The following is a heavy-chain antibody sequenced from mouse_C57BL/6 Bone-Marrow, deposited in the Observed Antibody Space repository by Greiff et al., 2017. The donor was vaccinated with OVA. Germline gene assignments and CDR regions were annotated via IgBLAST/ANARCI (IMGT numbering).Heavy chain of an antibody. V-gene: IGHV2-2*01. D-gene: IGHD1-1*01. J-gene: IGHJ4*01. CDR3: AFGDYYGSSYCAMDY. CDR2: IWRGGST. Sequence: VQLQQSGPGLVQPSQSLSITCTVSGFSLTSYGVHWVRQSPGKGLEWLGVIWRGGSTDYNAAFISRLSISKDNSKSQVFFKMNMLQADDTAIYYWAFGDYYGSSYCAMDYWGQGTSVTVSS. CDR1: GFSLTSYG.